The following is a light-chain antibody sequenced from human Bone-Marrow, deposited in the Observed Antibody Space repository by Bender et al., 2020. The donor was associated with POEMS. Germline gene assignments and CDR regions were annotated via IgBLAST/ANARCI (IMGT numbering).Light chain of an antibody. CDR1: SSNIGTNY. Sequence: QSVLTQPPSASGTPGQRVTVSCSGSSSNIGTNYVFWYQQLPGTAPNLLIHSNNQRPSGVPDRFSGSKSGTSASLAITGLQSDDEAIYFCVAWDASLNGWVFGGGTKLTVL. J-gene: IGLJ3*02. CDR2: SNN. CDR3: VAWDASLNGWV. V-gene: IGLV1-47*02.